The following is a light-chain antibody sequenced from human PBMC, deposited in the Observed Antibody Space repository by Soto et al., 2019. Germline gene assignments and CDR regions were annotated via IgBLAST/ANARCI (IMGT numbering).Light chain of an antibody. J-gene: IGLJ2*01. Sequence: QSVLTQPPSASGTPGQRVTISCSGSSSNVGTNTVNWYQLLPGTAPKLLIYSNNQRPSGVPDRFSGSKSGTSAPLAISGLQSEDEADYYCAAWDDSLNGVVFGGGTKLTVL. V-gene: IGLV1-44*01. CDR1: SSNVGTNT. CDR3: AAWDDSLNGVV. CDR2: SNN.